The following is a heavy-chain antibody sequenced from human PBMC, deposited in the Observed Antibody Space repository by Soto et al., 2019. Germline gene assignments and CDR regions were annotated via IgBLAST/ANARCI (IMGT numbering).Heavy chain of an antibody. CDR3: ARDRYSGYDYDYYYYYMDV. CDR1: GFTVSSNY. V-gene: IGHV3-66*01. CDR2: IYSGGST. J-gene: IGHJ6*03. D-gene: IGHD5-12*01. Sequence: EVQLVESGGGLVQPGGSLRLSCAASGFTVSSNYMSWVRQAPGKGLEWVSVIYSGGSTYYADSVKGRFIISRDNSKNTLYLQMNSLRAEDTAVYYCARDRYSGYDYDYYYYYMDVWGKGTTVTVSS.